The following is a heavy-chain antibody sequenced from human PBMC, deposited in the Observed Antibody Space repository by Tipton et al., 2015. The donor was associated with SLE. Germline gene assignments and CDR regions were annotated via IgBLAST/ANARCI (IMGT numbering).Heavy chain of an antibody. V-gene: IGHV4-39*07. J-gene: IGHJ2*01. CDR3: ARGRVSGWYFDL. D-gene: IGHD6-13*01. CDR1: GGSISSSSYY. CDR2: INHSGST. Sequence: TLSLTCTVSGGSISSSSYYWGWIRQPPGKGLEWIGEINHSGSTNYNPSLKSRVTISVDTSKNQFSLKVTSVTAADTAVYYCARGRVSGWYFDLWGRDTLVTVSS.